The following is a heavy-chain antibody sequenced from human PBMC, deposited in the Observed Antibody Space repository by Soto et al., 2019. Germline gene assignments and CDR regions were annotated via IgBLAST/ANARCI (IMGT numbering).Heavy chain of an antibody. CDR3: ARDLGYSSSWGGCYYYGMDV. CDR1: GGSISSYY. V-gene: IGHV4-59*01. CDR2: IYYSGST. Sequence: PSETLSLTCTVSGGSISSYYWSWIRQPPGKGLEWIGYIYYSGSTNYNPSLKSRVTISVDTSKNQFSLKLSSVTAADTAVYYCARDLGYSSSWGGCYYYGMDVWGQGTTVTVSS. D-gene: IGHD6-13*01. J-gene: IGHJ6*02.